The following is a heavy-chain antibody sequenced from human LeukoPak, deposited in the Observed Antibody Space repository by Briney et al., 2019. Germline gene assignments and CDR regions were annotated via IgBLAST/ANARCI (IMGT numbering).Heavy chain of an antibody. CDR3: ARVSYYDSSGYLIDY. Sequence: SETLSLTCTVSGGSISSYYWSWIRQPAGKGLEWIGRIYTSGSTNYNPSLKSRVTMSVDTSKNQFSLKLSSVTAADTAVYYCARVSYYDSSGYLIDYWGQGTLVTVSS. CDR1: GGSISSYY. D-gene: IGHD3-22*01. V-gene: IGHV4-4*07. CDR2: IYTSGST. J-gene: IGHJ4*02.